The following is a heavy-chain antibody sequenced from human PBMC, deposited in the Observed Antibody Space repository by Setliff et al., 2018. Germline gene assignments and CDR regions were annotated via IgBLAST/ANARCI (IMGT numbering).Heavy chain of an antibody. Sequence: GESLKISCTASGFSFSNCWVTWVRQAPGKGLEWVASISGSSSDIYYADSVKGRFSISRDNAKNSLYLQMNSLRAEDTALFYCARAVTIFGVVTPIYFYYMDVWGKGTTVTVSS. CDR2: ISGSSSDI. J-gene: IGHJ6*03. CDR3: ARAVTIFGVVTPIYFYYMDV. CDR1: GFSFSNCW. V-gene: IGHV3-21*01. D-gene: IGHD3-3*01.